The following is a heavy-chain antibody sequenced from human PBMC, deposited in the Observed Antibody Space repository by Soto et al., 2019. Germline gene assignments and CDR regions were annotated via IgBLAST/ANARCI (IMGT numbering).Heavy chain of an antibody. D-gene: IGHD1-26*01. CDR1: GFTVSNNY. CDR3: ARGGSGSQTVGY. Sequence: EVQVVESGGGLVQPGGSLRLSCAASGFTVSNNYMTWVRQAPGKGLEWVSLIYSRGGTDYADSVKGRFTISRDNSKNMVYLQMNSLRVEATAVYSCARGGSGSQTVGYWGQGARVTVSS. CDR2: IYSRGGT. V-gene: IGHV3-66*01. J-gene: IGHJ4*02.